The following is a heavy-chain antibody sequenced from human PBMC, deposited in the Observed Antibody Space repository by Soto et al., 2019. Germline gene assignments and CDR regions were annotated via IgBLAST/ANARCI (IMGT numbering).Heavy chain of an antibody. CDR2: IYWDDET. J-gene: IGHJ4*02. V-gene: IGHV2-5*02. D-gene: IGHD3-10*01. Sequence: QITLEESGPTLVKPTQTLTLTCTFSGFSLSTSGVGVGWIRQPPGKALEWLAVIYWDDETRYSPSLQSRLTVNKDTSKNRVVLTMTNMDPVDTATYYCAHRTYYASGRQFDYWGQGTLVTVSS. CDR3: AHRTYYASGRQFDY. CDR1: GFSLSTSGVG.